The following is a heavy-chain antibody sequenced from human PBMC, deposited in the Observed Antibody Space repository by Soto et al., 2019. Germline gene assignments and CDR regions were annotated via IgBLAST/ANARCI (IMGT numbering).Heavy chain of an antibody. CDR2: IGTAGDT. J-gene: IGHJ5*02. CDR1: GFTFSSYD. Sequence: EVQLVESGGGLVQPGGSLRLSCAASGFTFSSYDMHWVRQAPGKSLEWVSAIGTAGDTYYPGSVKGRFTISRENAKNSLYRQMTSLRAGDTAVYYCARGPVSGGSWWWFDPWGQGTLVTVSS. D-gene: IGHD2-15*01. V-gene: IGHV3-13*01. CDR3: ARGPVSGGSWWWFDP.